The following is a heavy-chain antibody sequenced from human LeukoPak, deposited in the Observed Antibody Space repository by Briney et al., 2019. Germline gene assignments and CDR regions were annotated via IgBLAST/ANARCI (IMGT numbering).Heavy chain of an antibody. CDR2: IYYSGST. D-gene: IGHD6-13*01. Sequence: SQTLSLTCTVSGGSISSSSYYWGWIRQPPGKGLEWIGSIYYSGSTYYNPYLKSRVTMTVDTSKNQFSLKLTSVTAADTAVYYCARVSSSWYQDWYFDRWGRGTLVTVSS. CDR1: GGSISSSSYY. V-gene: IGHV4-39*07. CDR3: ARVSSSWYQDWYFDR. J-gene: IGHJ2*01.